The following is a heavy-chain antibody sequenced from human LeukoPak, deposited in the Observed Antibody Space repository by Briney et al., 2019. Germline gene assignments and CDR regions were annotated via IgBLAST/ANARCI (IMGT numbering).Heavy chain of an antibody. Sequence: SETLSLTYAVSGGTLSSGGHSWSWIRQSPGKGLEWIGYIYPSGNAHYSPSLKSRATMSVDTSKNHFSLKLTSVTAADTAIYFCARFTIYFDYWGQGVLVTVSS. CDR2: IYPSGNA. V-gene: IGHV4-30-2*05. CDR1: GGTLSSGGHS. J-gene: IGHJ4*02. D-gene: IGHD2-2*01. CDR3: ARFTIYFDY.